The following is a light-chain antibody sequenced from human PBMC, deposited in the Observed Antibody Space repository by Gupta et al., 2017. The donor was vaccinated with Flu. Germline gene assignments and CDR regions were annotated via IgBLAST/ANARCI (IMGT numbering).Light chain of an antibody. CDR1: SSNIGAGYD. J-gene: IGLJ1*01. CDR2: GNS. V-gene: IGLV1-40*01. Sequence: SVLTQPPSVSGAPGQLVTISCTGSSSNIGAGYDVHWYQQLPGTAPKLLIYGNSNRPSGGPDRFSGSKSGTSAALAITGLQAEEEADYYCQSYDSSRSSPYVFGTGTKVTVL. CDR3: QSYDSSRSSPYV.